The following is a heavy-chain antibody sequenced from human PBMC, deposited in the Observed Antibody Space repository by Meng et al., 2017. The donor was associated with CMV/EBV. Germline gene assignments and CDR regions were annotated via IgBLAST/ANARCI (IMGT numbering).Heavy chain of an antibody. J-gene: IGHJ4*02. CDR2: ITSSSSTI. Sequence: GESLKISCVASGFTFSTYSMNWVRQAPGKGLEWLSYITSSSSTIYYADSVKGRFTISRDNAKNSLYLQMNSLRAEDTAVYYCARERNWNSGVEYYFDYWGQGTLVTVSS. V-gene: IGHV3-48*04. CDR1: GFTFSTYS. CDR3: ARERNWNSGVEYYFDY. D-gene: IGHD1-7*01.